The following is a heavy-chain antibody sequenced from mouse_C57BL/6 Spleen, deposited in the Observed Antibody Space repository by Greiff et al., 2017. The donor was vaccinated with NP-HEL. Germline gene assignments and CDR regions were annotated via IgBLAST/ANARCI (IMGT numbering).Heavy chain of an antibody. D-gene: IGHD1-1*01. CDR3: ARDPGSGFAY. J-gene: IGHJ3*01. CDR1: GYSITSGYY. CDR2: ISYDGSN. V-gene: IGHV3-6*01. Sequence: EVKLEESGPGLVKPSPSLSLTCSVTGYSITSGYYWNWIRQFPGNQLEWMGFISYDGSNNYNPSLKNRISITRDTSKNQFFLKLNSVTTEDTATYYCARDPGSGFAYWGQGTLVTVSA.